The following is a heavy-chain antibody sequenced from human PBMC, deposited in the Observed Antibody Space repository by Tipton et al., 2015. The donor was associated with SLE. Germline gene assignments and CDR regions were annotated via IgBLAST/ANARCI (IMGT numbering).Heavy chain of an antibody. CDR1: GGSISSHY. J-gene: IGHJ6*04. CDR2: ISYSGTT. V-gene: IGHV4-59*08. D-gene: IGHD2-15*01. Sequence: TLSLTCTVSGGSISSHYWSWIRQPPGKGLEWIGHISYSGTTNYNPSLTGRVTISVDTSANQFSLKVTSVIAADTAMYYCAKYRGGTMLDVWGKGTTVTVSS. CDR3: AKYRGGTMLDV.